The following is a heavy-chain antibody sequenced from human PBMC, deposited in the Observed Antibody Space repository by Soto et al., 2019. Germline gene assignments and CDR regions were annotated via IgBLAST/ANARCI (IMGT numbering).Heavy chain of an antibody. V-gene: IGHV4-59*01. CDR3: ARGVGVRFWFDP. CDR2: IYYSGST. Sequence: SETLSLTCTVSGCSICSYYWSWIRQPPGKGLEWIGYIYYSGSTNYNPSLKSRVTISVDTSKNQFSLKLSSVTAADTAVYYCARGVGVRFWFDPWGQGTLVTVSS. J-gene: IGHJ5*02. CDR1: GCSICSYY. D-gene: IGHD3-22*01.